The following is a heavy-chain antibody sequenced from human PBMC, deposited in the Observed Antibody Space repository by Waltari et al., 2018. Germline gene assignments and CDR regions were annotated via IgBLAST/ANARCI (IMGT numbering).Heavy chain of an antibody. D-gene: IGHD5-12*01. CDR1: GYTFTSYA. CDR2: INAGNGNT. J-gene: IGHJ4*02. V-gene: IGHV1-3*01. CDR3: ARVRHSGYTFDY. Sequence: QVQLVQSGAEVKKPGASVKVSCKASGYTFTSYAMHWVRQAPGQRLEWMGWINAGNGNTKYSQKFQGRVTITRDTSASTAYMELSSLRSEDTAVYYCARVRHSGYTFDYWGQGTLVTVSS.